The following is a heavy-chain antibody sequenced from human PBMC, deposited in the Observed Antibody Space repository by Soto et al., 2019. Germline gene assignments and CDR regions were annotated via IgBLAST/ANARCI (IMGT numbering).Heavy chain of an antibody. CDR1: GFTFSSYW. CDR3: ARSIFAITGDN. J-gene: IGHJ4*02. Sequence: EVQLVESGGGLVQPGGSLRLSCAASGFTFSSYWMSWFRQVPGKGLEWLANIKQDGSEIYYVDSVKGRFTISRDNAKNSVYLQMNSLSAEDTAMYHCARSIFAITGDNWGQGTLVTVSS. V-gene: IGHV3-7*05. CDR2: IKQDGSEI. D-gene: IGHD6-6*01.